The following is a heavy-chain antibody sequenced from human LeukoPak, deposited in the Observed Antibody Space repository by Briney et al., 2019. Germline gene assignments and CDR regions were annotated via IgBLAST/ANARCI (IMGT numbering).Heavy chain of an antibody. J-gene: IGHJ3*02. CDR2: IYHSGST. D-gene: IGHD3-22*01. CDR3: ARVIAVVNDEEDAFDI. CDR1: GYSISSGYY. Sequence: PSETLSLTCTVSGYSISSGYYWGWIRQPPGKGLEWIGSIYHSGSTYYNPSLKSRVTISVDTSKNQFSLKLSSVTAADTAVYYCARVIAVVNDEEDAFDIWGQGTMVTVSS. V-gene: IGHV4-38-2*02.